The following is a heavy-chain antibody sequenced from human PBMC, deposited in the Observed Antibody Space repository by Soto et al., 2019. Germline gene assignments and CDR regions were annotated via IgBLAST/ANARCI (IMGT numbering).Heavy chain of an antibody. J-gene: IGHJ4*02. D-gene: IGHD1-26*01. Sequence: ASVKVSCKASGYTFTSYAMHWVRQAPGQRLEWMGWINAGNGNTKYSQKFQGRVTITRDTSASTAYMELSSLRSEDAAVYYCVRSGSYYAFSYWGQGTLVTVSS. V-gene: IGHV1-3*01. CDR2: INAGNGNT. CDR1: GYTFTSYA. CDR3: VRSGSYYAFSY.